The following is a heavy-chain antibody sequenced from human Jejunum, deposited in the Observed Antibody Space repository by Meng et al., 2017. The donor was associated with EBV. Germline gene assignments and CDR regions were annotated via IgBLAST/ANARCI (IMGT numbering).Heavy chain of an antibody. Sequence: QVQLGESGGEVKKPGASVKVSCKASGYIFTDYYTDWVRQAPGQGLEWVGRMNSNSGSTNYAQKFQGRVTMTRDTSISTAYMDLSGLRSDDTAVYYCARATLSGYHDRFFDYWGQGTLVTVSS. CDR3: ARATLSGYHDRFFDY. V-gene: IGHV1-2*06. CDR1: GYIFTDYY. J-gene: IGHJ4*02. CDR2: MNSNSGST. D-gene: IGHD3-9*01.